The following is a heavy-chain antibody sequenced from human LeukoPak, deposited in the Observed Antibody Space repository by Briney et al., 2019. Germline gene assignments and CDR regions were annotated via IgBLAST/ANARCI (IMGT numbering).Heavy chain of an antibody. CDR2: ISDSGAVT. CDR3: AKGAMRYAFDP. Sequence: GGSLRLSCTASGFTFGDYGVSWVRQAPGQGLEWVSAISDSGAVTEYADSVKGRFTISRDNSKNTLYLQMNSLRAEDTAVYYCAKGAMRYAFDPWGQGTLVTVSS. V-gene: IGHV3-23*01. D-gene: IGHD2-2*01. CDR1: GFTFGDYG. J-gene: IGHJ5*02.